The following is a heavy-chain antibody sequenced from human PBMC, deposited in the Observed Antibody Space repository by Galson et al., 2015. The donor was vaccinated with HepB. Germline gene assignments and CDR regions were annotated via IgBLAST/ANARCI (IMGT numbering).Heavy chain of an antibody. CDR1: GGSISSYY. D-gene: IGHD1-26*01. Sequence: SEPLSLTCTVSGGSISSYYWSWIRQPPGKGLEWVGYIYYSGSTNYNPSLKSRVTISVDTSKNQFSLKLSSVTAADTAVYYCARHGDGLLSYFDYWGQGTLVTVSS. CDR3: ARHGDGLLSYFDY. CDR2: IYYSGST. V-gene: IGHV4-59*08. J-gene: IGHJ4*02.